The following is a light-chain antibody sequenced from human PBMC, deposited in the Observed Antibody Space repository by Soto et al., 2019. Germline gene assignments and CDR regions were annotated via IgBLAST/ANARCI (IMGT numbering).Light chain of an antibody. CDR1: QSIGRL. J-gene: IGKJ2*01. CDR3: QHYNSYLGT. CDR2: DAS. Sequence: DIHLTQSPSTLSASAGDRVTITCRASQSIGRLLAWYQQRPGKAPQLLILDASTLESGVPPRFSGSGSGTEFTLTITSLQPEDFATYYCQHYNSYLGTLGQGTK. V-gene: IGKV1-5*01.